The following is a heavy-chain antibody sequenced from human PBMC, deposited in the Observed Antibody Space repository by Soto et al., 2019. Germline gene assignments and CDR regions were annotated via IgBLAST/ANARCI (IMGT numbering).Heavy chain of an antibody. J-gene: IGHJ4*02. CDR1: GFTFSSYA. CDR3: ASRSSGWYFDY. Sequence: EVQLLESGGGLVQPGGSLRLSCAASGFTFSSYAMNWVRQAPVKGLEWVSVISGSGSSTYYADSVKGRFTISRDNSKNTLYRQMNSLRAEDTAVYYCASRSSGWYFDYWGQGTLVTVSS. V-gene: IGHV3-23*01. D-gene: IGHD6-19*01. CDR2: ISGSGSST.